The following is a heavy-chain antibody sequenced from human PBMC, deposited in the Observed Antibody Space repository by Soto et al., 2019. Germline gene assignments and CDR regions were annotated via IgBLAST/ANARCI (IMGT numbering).Heavy chain of an antibody. D-gene: IGHD6-19*01. CDR1: GDSVSSNSAA. J-gene: IGHJ4*02. V-gene: IGHV6-1*01. CDR3: ARDDYDSGWYVY. Sequence: SHTLSLTCAISGDSVSSNSAAWNWIRQSPSRGLEWLGRTYYRSKWYNDYAVSVKSRITINPDTPKNQFPLQLNSVTTEDTAVYYCARDDYDSGWYVYWGQGPLVTVSS. CDR2: TYYRSKWYN.